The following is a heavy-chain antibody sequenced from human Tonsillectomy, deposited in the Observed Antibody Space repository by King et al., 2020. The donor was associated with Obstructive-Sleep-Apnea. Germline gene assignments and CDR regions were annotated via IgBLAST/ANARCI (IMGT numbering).Heavy chain of an antibody. J-gene: IGHJ4*02. D-gene: IGHD3-10*02. Sequence: VQLVESGGGLVQPGRSLRLSCLASGFTFGEYSMSWFRQAPGKGLGWVGFIKSKPYVGTAEYAASVKERFTISRDDSRSIVYLQMDSLKTEDTGIYYCTRGGGYFALGYWGQGTLVTVSS. V-gene: IGHV3-49*03. CDR1: GFTFGEYS. CDR3: TRGGGYFALGY. CDR2: IKSKPYVGTA.